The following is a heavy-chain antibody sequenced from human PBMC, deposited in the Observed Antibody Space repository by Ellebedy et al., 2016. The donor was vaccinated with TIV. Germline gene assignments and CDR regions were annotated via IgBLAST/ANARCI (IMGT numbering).Heavy chain of an antibody. CDR2: ISYDGSNK. J-gene: IGHJ3*02. CDR1: GFTFSIYA. CDR3: ARDPVGVGPAFDI. D-gene: IGHD4-23*01. V-gene: IGHV3-30-3*01. Sequence: GESLKISCAASGFTFSIYALHWVRQAPGKGLEWVAVISYDGSNKYYADSVKGRFTISRDNSKDTLYLQVNSLRAEDTAVYYCARDPVGVGPAFDIWGQGTMVTVSS.